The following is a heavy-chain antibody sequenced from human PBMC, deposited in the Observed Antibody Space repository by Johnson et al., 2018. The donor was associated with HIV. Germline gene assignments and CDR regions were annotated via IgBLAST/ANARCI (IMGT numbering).Heavy chain of an antibody. J-gene: IGHJ3*02. Sequence: QVQLVESGGGVVQPGGSLRLSCAASGFTFSSYGIHWVRQAPGKGLEWVAVIRYDGSNKYYADSVKGRFTISRDNSKNTLYLQMNSLRAEDTAVYYCARASDAFDIWGQGTMVTVSS. CDR3: ARASDAFDI. CDR2: IRYDGSNK. CDR1: GFTFSSYG. V-gene: IGHV3-30*02.